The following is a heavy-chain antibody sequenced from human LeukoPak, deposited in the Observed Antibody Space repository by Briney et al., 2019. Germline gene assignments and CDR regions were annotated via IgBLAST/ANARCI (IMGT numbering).Heavy chain of an antibody. V-gene: IGHV3-48*04. CDR2: ISSSSSTI. Sequence: GGSLRLSCAASGFTFSSYSMNWVRQAPGKGLEWVSYISSSSSTIYHADSVKGRFTISRDNAKNSLYLQMNSLRAEDTAVYYCARGANADYDYVWGSYPKDYFDYWGQGTLVTVSS. J-gene: IGHJ4*02. CDR3: ARGANADYDYVWGSYPKDYFDY. CDR1: GFTFSSYS. D-gene: IGHD3-16*02.